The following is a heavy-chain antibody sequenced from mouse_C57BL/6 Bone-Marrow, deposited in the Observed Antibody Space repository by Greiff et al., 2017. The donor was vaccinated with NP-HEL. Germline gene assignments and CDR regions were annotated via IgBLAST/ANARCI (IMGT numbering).Heavy chain of an antibody. D-gene: IGHD1-1*01. CDR2: IDPGGGET. Sequence: VQLQQSGPELVKPGASVKVFCTACGCRMKGCDGQLVGGVSGQCLEWIGRIDPGGGETKYAPKFQGKATITADTSSNTAYLQLSSLTSEDTAVYYCASMDYYGSSSLAWWGQGTLVTVSA. CDR1: GCRMKGCD. V-gene: IGHV14-2*01. J-gene: IGHJ3*01. CDR3: ASMDYYGSSSLAW.